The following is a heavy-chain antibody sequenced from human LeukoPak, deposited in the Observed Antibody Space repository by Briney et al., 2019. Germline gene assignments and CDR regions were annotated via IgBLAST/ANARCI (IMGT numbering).Heavy chain of an antibody. CDR3: VRDGGVSGYDLLDY. CDR2: INQDGSKE. CDR1: GFTFSNYW. V-gene: IGHV3-7*01. Sequence: GGSLRLSCAASGFTFSNYWMNWVRQAPGKGLEWVAHINQDGSKEYYMDSVKARFTISRDNAKNSLSLQMNSLRAEDTAVYYCVRDGGVSGYDLLDYWGQGTLVTVSS. J-gene: IGHJ4*02. D-gene: IGHD5-12*01.